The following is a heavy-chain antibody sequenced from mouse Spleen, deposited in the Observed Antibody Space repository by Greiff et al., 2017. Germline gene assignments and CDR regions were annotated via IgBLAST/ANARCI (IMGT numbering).Heavy chain of an antibody. Sequence: VQRVESGAELVRPGASVKLSCKASGYTFTDYYINWVKQRPGQGLEWIARIYPGSGNTYYNEKFKGKATLTAEKSSSTAYMQLSSLTSEDSAVYFCARDYDGSYFDYWGQGTTLTVSS. V-gene: IGHV1-76*01. CDR2: IYPGSGNT. D-gene: IGHD2-1*01. CDR1: GYTFTDYY. CDR3: ARDYDGSYFDY. J-gene: IGHJ2*01.